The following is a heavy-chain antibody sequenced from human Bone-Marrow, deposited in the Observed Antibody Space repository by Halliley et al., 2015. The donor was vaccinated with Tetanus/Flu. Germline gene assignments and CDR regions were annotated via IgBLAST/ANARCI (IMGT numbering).Heavy chain of an antibody. J-gene: IGHJ3*01. CDR1: GYNFPRYW. Sequence: VQLVQSGAEVKKPGESLKITCEGSGYNFPRYWIGWVRQMPGKGLEWMGIIYPDDSDTRYSPAFEGQVTISVEKSIVYLQWRRLKASDTAIYYCARRGSDGLIDAFYLWGQGTLVTVSS. D-gene: IGHD3-16*01. V-gene: IGHV5-51*03. CDR2: IYPDDSDT. CDR3: ARRGSDGLIDAFYL.